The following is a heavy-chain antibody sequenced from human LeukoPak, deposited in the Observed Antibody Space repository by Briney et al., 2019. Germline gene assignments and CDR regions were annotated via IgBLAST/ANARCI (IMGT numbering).Heavy chain of an antibody. CDR2: INPKRGGA. V-gene: IGHV1-2*02. CDR3: ARSPIAVLPAAIMSLRAPSDY. Sequence: ASVKVSCKASGYTFTGYYIHWVRQAPGQGLEWMGWINPKRGGANYAQKFQGRVTMTRDTSINTAYMELSSLRYDDTALYYCARSPIAVLPAAIMSLRAPSDYWGQGTLVTGSS. J-gene: IGHJ4*01. D-gene: IGHD2-2*02. CDR1: GYTFTGYY.